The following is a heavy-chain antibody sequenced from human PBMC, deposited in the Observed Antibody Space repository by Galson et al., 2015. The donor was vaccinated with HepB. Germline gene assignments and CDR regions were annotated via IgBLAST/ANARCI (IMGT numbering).Heavy chain of an antibody. V-gene: IGHV4-34*01. CDR2: INHSGST. J-gene: IGHJ5*02. CDR1: GGSFSGYY. D-gene: IGHD2-2*01. CDR3: ARDPYCSSTSCPS. Sequence: LSLTCAVYGGSFSGYYWSWIRQPPGKGLEWIGEINHSGSTNYNPSLKSRVTISVDTSKNQFSLKLSSVTAADTAVYYCARDPYCSSTSCPSWGQGALVTVSS.